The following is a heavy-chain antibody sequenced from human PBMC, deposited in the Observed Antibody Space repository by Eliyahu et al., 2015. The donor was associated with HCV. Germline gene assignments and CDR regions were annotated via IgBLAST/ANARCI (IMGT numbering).Heavy chain of an antibody. V-gene: IGHV1-2*02. CDR2: INPNSGGT. D-gene: IGHD6-13*01. J-gene: IGHJ6*03. CDR1: GYTFTGXY. Sequence: QVQLVQSGAEVKKPGVSVKVSCKASGYTFTGXYMHWVRQAPGQGLEWMGWINPNSGGTNYAQKFQGRVTMTRDTSISTAYMELSRLRSDDTAVYYCARVRPIAAAGYYYYYMDVWGKGTTVTVSS. CDR3: ARVRPIAAAGYYYYYMDV.